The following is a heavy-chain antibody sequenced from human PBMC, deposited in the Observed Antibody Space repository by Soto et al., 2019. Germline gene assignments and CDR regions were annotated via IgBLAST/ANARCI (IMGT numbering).Heavy chain of an antibody. D-gene: IGHD2-2*02. CDR1: GFAFDDHW. J-gene: IGHJ4*02. Sequence: EVQLVESGGGLVKPGESLTLSCAASGFAFDDHWMNWVRQAPGKGLEWVGRIKRKIDGGTTDYAAHVKGRFTISRDDSKNTLYLQMNSLKTEDTAMYYCTTDRPFYTFECWGQGALVTVSS. V-gene: IGHV3-15*07. CDR3: TTDRPFYTFEC. CDR2: IKRKIDGGTT.